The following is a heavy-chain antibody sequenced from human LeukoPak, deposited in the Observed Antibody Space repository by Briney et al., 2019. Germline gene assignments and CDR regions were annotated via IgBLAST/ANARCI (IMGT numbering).Heavy chain of an antibody. CDR1: GFTFSSYA. CDR3: AKVLWFGELSLSLDY. V-gene: IGHV3-23*01. D-gene: IGHD3-10*01. Sequence: GGSLCLSSAASGFTFSSYAMSWVRKAPGKGLEWVSAIRGSGCSTYYADSVKGRFTISRDNSKNTLYLQMNSLRAEDMAVYYCAKVLWFGELSLSLDYWGQGTLVTVSS. J-gene: IGHJ4*02. CDR2: IRGSGCST.